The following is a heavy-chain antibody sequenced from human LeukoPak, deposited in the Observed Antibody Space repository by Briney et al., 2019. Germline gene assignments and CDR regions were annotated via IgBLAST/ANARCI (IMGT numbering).Heavy chain of an antibody. CDR1: EFTFSNYG. CDR3: ARRSSSGWYPDYYYYYMDV. D-gene: IGHD6-19*01. Sequence: GGSLRLSCAASEFTFSNYGMHWVRQAPGKGLEWVAFIRYDGTNIYYADSVKGRFTISRDNSKNTLYLKMNSLRGEDTAVYYCARRSSSGWYPDYYYYYMDVWGKGTTVTISS. CDR2: IRYDGTNI. V-gene: IGHV3-30*02. J-gene: IGHJ6*03.